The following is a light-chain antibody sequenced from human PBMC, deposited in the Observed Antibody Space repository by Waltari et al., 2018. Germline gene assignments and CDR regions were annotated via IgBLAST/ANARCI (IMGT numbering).Light chain of an antibody. Sequence: EIVMTQSPATLSVSPGDRATLSCRDSQSVSSNLAWYQQHPGQAPRLLIYAASTRATGVPARFSGSGSGTDFTLTISSLQSEDFAVYYCQKYNGRPRTFGQGTKVEI. J-gene: IGKJ1*01. CDR3: QKYNGRPRT. V-gene: IGKV3-15*01. CDR2: AAS. CDR1: QSVSSN.